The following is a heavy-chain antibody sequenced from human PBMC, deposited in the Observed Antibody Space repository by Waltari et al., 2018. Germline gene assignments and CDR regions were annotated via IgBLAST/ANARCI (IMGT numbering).Heavy chain of an antibody. CDR2: INTNTGNP. J-gene: IGHJ4*02. D-gene: IGHD3-22*01. CDR1: GYTFTSYA. CDR3: ARDGPGYYYDSSGYPDA. V-gene: IGHV7-4-1*02. Sequence: QVQLVQSGSELKKPGASVKVSCKASGYTFTSYAMNSVRQAPGQGLEWMGWINTNTGNPKYAQGFTGRFVFSLDTSVSTAYLQISSLKAEDTAVYYCARDGPGYYYDSSGYPDAWGQGTLVTVSS.